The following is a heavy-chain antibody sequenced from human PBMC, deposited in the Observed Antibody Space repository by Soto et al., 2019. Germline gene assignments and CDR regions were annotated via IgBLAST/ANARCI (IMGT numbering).Heavy chain of an antibody. J-gene: IGHJ6*02. CDR2: ITRNSDI. CDR3: AREETAWPLAYGLDA. Sequence: PVGSLRLSCAASGFTFSSYSIHWVRQAPGRGLEWVSAITRNSDIYYADSVKGRFTISRDNAKNSVSLQMDSLRAEDTAVYYCAREETAWPLAYGLDACGQRTTVTVSS. V-gene: IGHV3-21*01. D-gene: IGHD2-21*02. CDR1: GFTFSSYS.